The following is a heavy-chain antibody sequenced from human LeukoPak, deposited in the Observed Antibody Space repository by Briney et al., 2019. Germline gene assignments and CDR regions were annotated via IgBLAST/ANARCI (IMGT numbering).Heavy chain of an antibody. D-gene: IGHD3-10*01. CDR1: GYSFTSYW. J-gene: IGHJ5*02. CDR3: ARHPSMVRGVIITRHWFDP. Sequence: PGESLKISCKGSGYSFTSYWISWVRQMPGKGLEWMGRIDPSDSYTNYSPSFQGHVTISADKSIGTAYLQWSSLKASDTAMYYCARHPSMVRGVIITRHWFDPWGQGTLVTVSS. CDR2: IDPSDSYT. V-gene: IGHV5-10-1*01.